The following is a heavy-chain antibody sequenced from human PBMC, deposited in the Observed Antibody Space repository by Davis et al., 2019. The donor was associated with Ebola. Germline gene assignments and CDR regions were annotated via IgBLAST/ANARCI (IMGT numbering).Heavy chain of an antibody. V-gene: IGHV1-69*13. D-gene: IGHD2-15*01. CDR2: IIPVFRTA. CDR3: AHLGPQRYCSGGGCHGYLDY. J-gene: IGHJ4*02. CDR1: GYTFTNYG. Sequence: SVKVSCKASGYTFTNYGITWVRQAPGQGLEWMGGIIPVFRTASYAQKFQGRVTITADESTRTAYMELNGLRSEDTAVYYCAHLGPQRYCSGGGCHGYLDYWGQGTLVTVSS.